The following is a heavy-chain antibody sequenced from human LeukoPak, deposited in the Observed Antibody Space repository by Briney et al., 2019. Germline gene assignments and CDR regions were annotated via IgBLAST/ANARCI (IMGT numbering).Heavy chain of an antibody. V-gene: IGHV4-39*07. Sequence: PSETLSLTCTVSGGSISSSSYYWGWLRQPPGKGLEWIGSIYYSGSTYYNPSLKSRITISVDTSNNQFSLKLSSVTAADTAVYYCARDFKRSFDYWGQGTLVTVSS. CDR1: GGSISSSSYY. J-gene: IGHJ4*02. CDR3: ARDFKRSFDY. CDR2: IYYSGST.